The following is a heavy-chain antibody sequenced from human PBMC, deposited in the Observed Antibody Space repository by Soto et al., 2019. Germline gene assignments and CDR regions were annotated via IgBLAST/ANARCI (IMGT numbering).Heavy chain of an antibody. D-gene: IGHD1-26*01. CDR1: GNSFTRYW. CDR2: IYPGDSDT. J-gene: IGHJ6*02. CDR3: ARQQGGSYYFIYGMDV. Sequence: GESLTISCTCSGNSFTRYWIGWVRQMPGKGLEWMGIIYPGDSDTRYSPSFQGQVTISADKSISTAYLQWSSLKASDTAMYYCARQQGGSYYFIYGMDVWGQGTTVTVSS. V-gene: IGHV5-51*01.